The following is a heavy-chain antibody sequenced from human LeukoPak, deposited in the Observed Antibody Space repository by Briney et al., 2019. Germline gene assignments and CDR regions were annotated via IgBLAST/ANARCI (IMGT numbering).Heavy chain of an antibody. CDR3: ARSLAAPGSAPARYYC. CDR2: ISAYNGNT. Sequence: ASVKVSCKASGYTFTSYGMSWVRQAPGQGLEWMGWISAYNGNTNYAQNLQGRVTMTTDTSTSTAYMELRSLRSDDTAVYYCARSLAAPGSAPARYYCWGQGTLVTVSS. D-gene: IGHD6-13*01. J-gene: IGHJ4*02. V-gene: IGHV1-18*01. CDR1: GYTFTSYG.